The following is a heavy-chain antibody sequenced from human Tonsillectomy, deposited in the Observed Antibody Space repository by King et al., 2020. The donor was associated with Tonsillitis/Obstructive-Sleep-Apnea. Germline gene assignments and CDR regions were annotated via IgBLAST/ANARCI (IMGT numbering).Heavy chain of an antibody. CDR2: IIPIFGTA. V-gene: IGHV1-69*01. J-gene: IGHJ4*02. CDR3: ARTLGYCSSTSCPPEY. Sequence: QVQLVESGAEVKKPGSSVKVSCKASGGTFSSYAISWVRQAPGQGLEWMGGIIPIFGTANYAQKFQGRVTITADESTSTAYMGLSSLRSEDTAVYYCARTLGYCSSTSCPPEYWGQGTLVTVSS. CDR1: GGTFSSYA. D-gene: IGHD2-2*01.